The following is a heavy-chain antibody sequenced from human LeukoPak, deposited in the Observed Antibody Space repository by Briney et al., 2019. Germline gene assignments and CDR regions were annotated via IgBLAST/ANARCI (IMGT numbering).Heavy chain of an antibody. CDR2: IYYSGST. J-gene: IGHJ6*04. CDR3: ARGGGSMVRGVIPRYGMDV. CDR1: GGSISSGGYY. D-gene: IGHD3-10*01. V-gene: IGHV4-31*03. Sequence: KPSQTLSLTCTVSGGSISSGGYYWSWIRQHPGKGLEWIGYIYYSGSTYYNPSLKSRVTISVDTSKNQFSLKLSSVTAADTAVYYCARGGGSMVRGVIPRYGMDVWGKGTTVTVPS.